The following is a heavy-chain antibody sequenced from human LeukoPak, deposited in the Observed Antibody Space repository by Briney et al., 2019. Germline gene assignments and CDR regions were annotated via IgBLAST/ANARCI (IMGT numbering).Heavy chain of an antibody. CDR2: ISDSGGRT. D-gene: IGHD3-22*01. V-gene: IGHV3-23*01. CDR1: GITLSNYG. Sequence: GGSLRLSCAVSGITLSNYGVSWVRQAPGKGLEWVAGISDSGGRTNYADSVKGRFTISRDNPKNTIYLQMTSLRAEDTAVYFCAKRGVVIRVILVGFHKEAYYFDSWGQGALVTVSS. CDR3: AKRGVVIRVILVGFHKEAYYFDS. J-gene: IGHJ4*02.